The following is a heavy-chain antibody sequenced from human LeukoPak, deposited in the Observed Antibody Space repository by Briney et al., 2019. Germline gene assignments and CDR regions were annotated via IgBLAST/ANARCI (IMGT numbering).Heavy chain of an antibody. V-gene: IGHV3-33*05. CDR2: ISYDGSNK. CDR3: ARKQLPLYYFYYGMDV. CDR1: GFTFSSYG. J-gene: IGHJ6*04. Sequence: GGSLRLSRGGSGFTFSSYGMHWVRQAPGKGLEWVALISYDGSNKNYADSVKGRFIISRDNSKNTVYLQMTRLTAEDTAVYYCARKQLPLYYFYYGMDVWGNGTTVSVSS. D-gene: IGHD6-13*01.